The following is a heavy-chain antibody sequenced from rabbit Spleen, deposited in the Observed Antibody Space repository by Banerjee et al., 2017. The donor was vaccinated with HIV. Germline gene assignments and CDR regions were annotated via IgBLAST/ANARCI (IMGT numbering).Heavy chain of an antibody. CDR2: IDVGSSGFT. Sequence: QSLEESGGDLVKPGASLTLTCTASGVSFSSNHYMCWVRQAPGKGLEWIACIDVGSSGFTYHANWAKGRFTISKTSSTTVTLQMTSLTAADTATYFCARDTSSSFSSYGMDLWGQGTLVTVS. CDR3: ARDTSSSFSSYGMDL. D-gene: IGHD1-1*01. V-gene: IGHV1S40*01. CDR1: GVSFSSNHY. J-gene: IGHJ6*01.